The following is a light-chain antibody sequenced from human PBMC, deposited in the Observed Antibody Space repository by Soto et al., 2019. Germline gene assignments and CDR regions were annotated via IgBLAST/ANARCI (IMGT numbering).Light chain of an antibody. CDR3: QHYGDSNPT. J-gene: IGKJ4*01. CDR2: DAS. CDR1: KTTTLNS. Sequence: PGEVATLSCGASKTTTLNSLAWYQQKPGLAPRLLVYDASIRADGIPDRFSGSVSGTDFTLTISRLEPEDFAMYYCQHYGDSNPTFGGGTRVEI. V-gene: IGKV3D-20*01.